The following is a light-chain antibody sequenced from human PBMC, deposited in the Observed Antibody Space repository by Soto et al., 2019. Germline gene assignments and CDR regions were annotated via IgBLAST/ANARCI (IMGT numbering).Light chain of an antibody. J-gene: IGKJ3*01. CDR2: AAS. V-gene: IGKV1-39*01. CDR1: QDISIY. CDR3: LQSYTFPFT. Sequence: DIQMTQSPFSLSTSVGDTVTLTCRANQDISIYLNWLQQKPGKAPKLLIYAASTLQTGVPSRFSGSESGTDFTLTISSLQPEDFAIYFCLQSYTFPFTFGPG.